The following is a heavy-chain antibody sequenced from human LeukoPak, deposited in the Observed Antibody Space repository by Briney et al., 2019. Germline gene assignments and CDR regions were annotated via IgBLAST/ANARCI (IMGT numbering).Heavy chain of an antibody. Sequence: GGSLRLSCAASGFTFSNYVMIWARQAPGKGLEWVSVITPKADITYYADSVKGRFTISRDNSKSTLYLQMNSLRAEDTALYYCAKRVAVGVTVRVYGLWGQGTMVTVSS. CDR3: AKRVAVGVTVRVYGL. J-gene: IGHJ3*01. CDR2: ITPKADIT. D-gene: IGHD1-26*01. V-gene: IGHV3-23*01. CDR1: GFTFSNYV.